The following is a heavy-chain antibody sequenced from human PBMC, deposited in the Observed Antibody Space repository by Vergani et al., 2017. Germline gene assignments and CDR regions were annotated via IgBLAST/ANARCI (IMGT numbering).Heavy chain of an antibody. CDR2: MYHSGST. CDR1: GGSMSGYY. V-gene: IGHV4-59*01. CDR3: GRVADFYGWGSRLLDL. D-gene: IGHD3-10*01. Sequence: QVRLQESGPGLVKPSETLSLTCSVSGGSMSGYYWSWIRQPPGKELEWIGYMYHSGSTNYNPSLETRVTISGDTSKNQFSLKLNSVTAADTAVYYCGRVADFYGWGSRLLDLWGQGSLVTVSS. J-gene: IGHJ5*02.